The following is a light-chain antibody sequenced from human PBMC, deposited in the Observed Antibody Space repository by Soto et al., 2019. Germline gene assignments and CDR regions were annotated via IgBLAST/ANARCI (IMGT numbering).Light chain of an antibody. CDR3: QQYYRYPWT. J-gene: IGKJ1*01. CDR1: QIVSNV. V-gene: IGKV1-5*01. Sequence: DIQMTQSPTTLSASVGDRVTITCRASQIVSNVLAWFQQKPGKGPELLIYDVSNLQSGVPSRFSGSGSGTVFTLTISSLQPDDFAVYYCQQYYRYPWTFGQGTQVEIK. CDR2: DVS.